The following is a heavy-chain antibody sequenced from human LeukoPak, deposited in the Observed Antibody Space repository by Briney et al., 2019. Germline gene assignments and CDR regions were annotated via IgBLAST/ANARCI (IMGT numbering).Heavy chain of an antibody. CDR2: IYYSGST. D-gene: IGHD1-1*01. Sequence: SETLSLTCTVSGGSISSGGYYWSWIRQHPGKGLEWIGYIYYSGSTYYNPSLKSRVTISVDTSKNQFSLKLSSVTAADTAVYXCARCKLEPSYYYYYYGMDVWGQGTTVTVSS. V-gene: IGHV4-30-4*08. CDR3: ARCKLEPSYYYYYYGMDV. CDR1: GGSISSGGYY. J-gene: IGHJ6*02.